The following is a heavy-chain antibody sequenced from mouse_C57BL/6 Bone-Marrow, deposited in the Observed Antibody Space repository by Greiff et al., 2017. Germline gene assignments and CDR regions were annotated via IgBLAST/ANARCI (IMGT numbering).Heavy chain of an antibody. D-gene: IGHD4-1*01. CDR3: ARGNWEGYYMDY. CDR2: INSDGGST. V-gene: IGHV5-2*01. J-gene: IGHJ2*01. CDR1: EYEFPSHD. Sequence: EVQVVESGGGLVQPGESLKLSCESNEYEFPSHDMSWVRKTPEKRLELVAAINSDGGSTYYPDTMERRFNISRDNTKTTLYLQMSGLRSEDTAVYYCARGNWEGYYMDYWGQGTTLTVSS.